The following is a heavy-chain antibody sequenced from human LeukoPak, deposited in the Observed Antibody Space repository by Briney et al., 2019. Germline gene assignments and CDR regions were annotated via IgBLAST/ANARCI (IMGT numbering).Heavy chain of an antibody. V-gene: IGHV3-21*01. J-gene: IGHJ4*02. CDR1: GFTFSSYS. CDR2: ISSSSSYI. CDR3: ARDVAAAGYPDY. D-gene: IGHD6-13*01. Sequence: GGSLRLSCAASGFTFSSYSMNWVRQAPGKGLEWVSSISSSSSYIYYADSVRGRFTISRDNAKNSLYLQMNSLRAEDTAVYYCARDVAAAGYPDYWGQGTLVTVSS.